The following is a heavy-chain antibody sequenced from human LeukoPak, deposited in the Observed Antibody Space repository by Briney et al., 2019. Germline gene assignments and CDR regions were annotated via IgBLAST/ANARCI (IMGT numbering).Heavy chain of an antibody. D-gene: IGHD3-22*01. CDR1: GFTFSSYW. V-gene: IGHV3-74*01. J-gene: IGHJ4*02. CDR3: ARRYYYDSSGYNYFDY. CDR2: INSDGSST. Sequence: GGSLRLSCAASGFTFSSYWMHWVRQAPGKGLVWVSRINSDGSSTSYADSVKGRFTTSRDNAKNTLYLQMNSLRAEDTAVYYCARRYYYDSSGYNYFDYWGQGTLVTVSS.